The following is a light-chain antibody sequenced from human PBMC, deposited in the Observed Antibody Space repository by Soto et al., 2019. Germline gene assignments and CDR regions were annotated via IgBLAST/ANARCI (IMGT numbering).Light chain of an antibody. CDR1: QSVSSN. CDR2: GAS. CDR3: QQYNYWPIT. Sequence: EIVMTQSPATLSVSPGERATLSCRASQSVSSNLSWYQQKPGQAPRLLIYGASTRATGIPARFSGSGSETDFTLTVSSLRSEDSAVYYCQQYNYWPITFGQGTRLEIK. V-gene: IGKV3-15*01. J-gene: IGKJ5*01.